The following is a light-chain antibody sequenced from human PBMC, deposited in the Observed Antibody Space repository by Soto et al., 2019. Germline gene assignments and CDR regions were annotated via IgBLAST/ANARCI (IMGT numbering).Light chain of an antibody. Sequence: EMVLTQSPGTLSLSPGERATLSCRASQSVNTNFLAWYQQKPGLPPKVLIYATSTRDTGIPDRFSGSGSGTDFTLTISRLEPEDFAVYYCQQYDRSAWTFGQGTKVEIK. CDR3: QQYDRSAWT. CDR2: ATS. V-gene: IGKV3-20*01. CDR1: QSVNTNF. J-gene: IGKJ1*01.